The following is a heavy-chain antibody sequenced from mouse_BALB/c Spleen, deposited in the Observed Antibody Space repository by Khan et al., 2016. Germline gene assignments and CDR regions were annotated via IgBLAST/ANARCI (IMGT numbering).Heavy chain of an antibody. V-gene: IGHV1-7*01. D-gene: IGHD1-1*01. Sequence: QVQLQQSGAELAKPGASVKMSCKASGYTFTSYWMHWVKQRPGQGLEWIGYINPSTGYTESNQKFKDKATLTADKSSSTAYMQLSSLTSEDSAVYYCATSYYYGSSYYAMDYWGQGTSVTVSS. CDR1: GYTFTSYW. J-gene: IGHJ4*01. CDR3: ATSYYYGSSYYAMDY. CDR2: INPSTGYT.